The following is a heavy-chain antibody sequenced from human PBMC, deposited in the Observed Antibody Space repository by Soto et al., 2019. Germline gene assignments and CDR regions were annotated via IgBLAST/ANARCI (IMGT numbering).Heavy chain of an antibody. CDR3: TTSLSGYYDNY. CDR1: RFTFSLYE. J-gene: IGHJ4*02. V-gene: IGHV3-48*03. Sequence: EVHLVESGGGLIQPGGSLRLSCAASRFTFSLYEMMWVRQAPGKGLEWVAYIHTNGHTTYYADSVKGRFTISRDNAKNSMYLQMNRLRAGDTAVYYCTTSLSGYYDNYWGQGTLVSVSS. D-gene: IGHD3-22*01. CDR2: IHTNGHTT.